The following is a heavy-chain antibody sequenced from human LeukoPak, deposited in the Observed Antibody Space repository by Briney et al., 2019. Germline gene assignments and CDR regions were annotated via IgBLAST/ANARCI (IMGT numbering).Heavy chain of an antibody. J-gene: IGHJ3*02. CDR3: AKREGLFEDQLPRGGAFDI. CDR1: GFTFSSYA. D-gene: IGHD2-2*01. Sequence: GGCLRLSCAASGFTFSSYAMSWVRQVPGKGLEWVSAISGSGGSTYYADSVKGRFTISRDNSKNTLYLQMNSLRAEDTAVYYCAKREGLFEDQLPRGGAFDIWGQGTMVTVSS. V-gene: IGHV3-23*01. CDR2: ISGSGGST.